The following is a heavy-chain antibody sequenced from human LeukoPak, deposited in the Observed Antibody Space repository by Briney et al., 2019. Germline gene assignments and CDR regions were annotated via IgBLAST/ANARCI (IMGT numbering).Heavy chain of an antibody. CDR3: AKPRRRGWYPGELDY. V-gene: IGHV3-9*01. J-gene: IGHJ4*02. D-gene: IGHD6-19*01. Sequence: QPGGSLRLSCAASGFTFDDYAMHWVRHAPGKGLEWVSGISWNSGSIGYADSVKGRFTISRDNAKNSLYLQMNSLRAEDTALYYCAKPRRRGWYPGELDYWGQGTLVTVSS. CDR2: ISWNSGSI. CDR1: GFTFDDYA.